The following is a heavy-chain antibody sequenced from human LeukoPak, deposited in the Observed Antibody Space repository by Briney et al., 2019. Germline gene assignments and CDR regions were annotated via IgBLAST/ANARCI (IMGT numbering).Heavy chain of an antibody. CDR3: VRGNFGPAQWFDP. D-gene: IGHD3/OR15-3a*01. CDR2: ISWNSGST. Sequence: GRSLRLSCAASGFTFDDYAMQWVRQVPGKGLEWVSGISWNSGSTGYAGSVKGRFTMSRDNTKNSLYLQMNSLTPDDTALYYCVRGNFGPAQWFDPWGQGTLVTVSS. J-gene: IGHJ5*02. V-gene: IGHV3-9*01. CDR1: GFTFDDYA.